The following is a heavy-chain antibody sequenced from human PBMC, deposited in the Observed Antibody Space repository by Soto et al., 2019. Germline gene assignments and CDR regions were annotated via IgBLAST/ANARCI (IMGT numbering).Heavy chain of an antibody. J-gene: IGHJ4*02. Sequence: PGGSLRLSCAASVFTFSSYSMSLVRQAPGKGLECVSSISDSGGSTYYVDSVKGRFTISRDNSKNTMYLQMNSLRAEDTAVYYCVKDPYSSSWYLAYWGQGTFVTVSS. CDR1: VFTFSSYS. CDR3: VKDPYSSSWYLAY. V-gene: IGHV3-23*01. CDR2: ISDSGGST. D-gene: IGHD6-13*01.